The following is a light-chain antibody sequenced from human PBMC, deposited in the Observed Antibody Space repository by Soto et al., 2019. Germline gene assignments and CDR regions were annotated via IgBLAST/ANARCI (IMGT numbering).Light chain of an antibody. V-gene: IGLV2-14*01. CDR1: SSDVGGYNY. Sequence: ALAQPASVSGSPGQSITISCTGTSSDVGGYNYVSWYQQHPGKAPKLMIYEVSNRPSGVSNRFSGSKSGNTASLTISGLQAEDEADYYCSSYTSSSTRVFGTGTKVTVL. J-gene: IGLJ1*01. CDR3: SSYTSSSTRV. CDR2: EVS.